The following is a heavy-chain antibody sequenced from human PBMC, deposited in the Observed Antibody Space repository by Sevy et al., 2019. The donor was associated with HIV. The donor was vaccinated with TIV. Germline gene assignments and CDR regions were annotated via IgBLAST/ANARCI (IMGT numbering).Heavy chain of an antibody. CDR3: AREDVVPAATYYYYGMDV. CDR2: IKQDGSEK. D-gene: IGHD2-2*01. V-gene: IGHV3-7*01. CDR1: GFTFSRFW. Sequence: GGSLRLSCATSGFTFSRFWMSWVRQAPGKGLEWVANIKQDGSEKYYVDSVKGRFTISRDNAKKSLFLQMNSLRAEDTAVYYCAREDVVPAATYYYYGMDVWGQGTTVTVSS. J-gene: IGHJ6*02.